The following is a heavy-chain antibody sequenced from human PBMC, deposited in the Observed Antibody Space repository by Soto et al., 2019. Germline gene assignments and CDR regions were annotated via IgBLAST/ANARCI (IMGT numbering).Heavy chain of an antibody. CDR3: ARGAGGYYYMDV. CDR1: GFTFDNYW. J-gene: IGHJ6*03. Sequence: EVQLVESGGGLVQPGGSLRLSCEASGFTFDNYWMHWVRQVPGKGLVWVARVNGHLTRTNYADSVKGRFTITRDNAKNTLYLRMESLRNEDSAVYFCARGAGGYYYMDVWGKGTPVTVSS. D-gene: IGHD3-10*01. V-gene: IGHV3-74*01. CDR2: VNGHLTRT.